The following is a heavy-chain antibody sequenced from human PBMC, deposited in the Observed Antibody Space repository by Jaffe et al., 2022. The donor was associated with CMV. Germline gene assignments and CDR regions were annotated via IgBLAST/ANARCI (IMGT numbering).Heavy chain of an antibody. CDR3: ARDTITGGFDP. V-gene: IGHV1-46*01. CDR2: INPNGGYT. CDR1: GYIFTSYY. Sequence: QVQLVQSGAEVKKPGASVKVSCKASGYIFTSYYMHWVRQAPGQGLEWMGLINPNGGYTSYAEKFQARVTMTRDTSTNTFYMELSSLRFEDTAFYFCARDTITGGFDPWGQGSLVTVSS. D-gene: IGHD5-12*01. J-gene: IGHJ5*02.